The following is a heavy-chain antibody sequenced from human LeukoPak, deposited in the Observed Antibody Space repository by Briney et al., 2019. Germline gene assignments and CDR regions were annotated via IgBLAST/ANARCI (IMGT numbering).Heavy chain of an antibody. CDR1: GGSISSGSYY. Sequence: SETLSLTCTVSGGSISSGSYYWSWIRQPAGKGLEWIGRIYTSGSTNYNPSLKSRVTISVDTSKNQFSLKLSSVTAADTAVYYCARDRPLPAAIWGWFDPWGQGTLVTVSS. CDR3: ARDRPLPAAIWGWFDP. CDR2: IYTSGST. V-gene: IGHV4-61*02. J-gene: IGHJ5*02. D-gene: IGHD2-2*02.